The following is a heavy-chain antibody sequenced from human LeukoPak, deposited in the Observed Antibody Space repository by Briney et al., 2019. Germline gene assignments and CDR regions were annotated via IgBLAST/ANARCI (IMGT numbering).Heavy chain of an antibody. CDR2: IYYSGST. D-gene: IGHD3-3*01. J-gene: IGHJ5*02. Sequence: SETLSLTCAVSGGSISSGGYSWSWIRQPPGKGLEWIGYIYYSGSTNYNPSLKSRVTISVDTSKNQFSLKLSSVTAADTAVYYCARWTEWPTANWFDPWGQGTLVTVSS. V-gene: IGHV4-61*08. CDR1: GGSISSGGYS. CDR3: ARWTEWPTANWFDP.